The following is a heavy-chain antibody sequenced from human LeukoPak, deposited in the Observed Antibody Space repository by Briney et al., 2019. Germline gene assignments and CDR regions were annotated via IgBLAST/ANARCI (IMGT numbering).Heavy chain of an antibody. J-gene: IGHJ4*02. V-gene: IGHV3-66*01. CDR2: IYSGGST. D-gene: IGHD4-17*01. Sequence: GGSLRLSCAASGFTVSSNYMSWVRQAPGKGLEWVSVIYSGGSTYYADSVKGRFTISRDNSKNTLYLQMNSLRAEGTAVYYCARVDYGDYGFDYWGQGTLVTVSS. CDR1: GFTVSSNY. CDR3: ARVDYGDYGFDY.